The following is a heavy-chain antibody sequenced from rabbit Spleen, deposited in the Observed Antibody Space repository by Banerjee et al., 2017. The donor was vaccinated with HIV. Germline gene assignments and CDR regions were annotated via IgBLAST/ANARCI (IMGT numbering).Heavy chain of an antibody. D-gene: IGHD8-1*01. CDR1: GFSFSSSYY. Sequence: QSLEESGGDMVKPGASLTLTCTASGFSFSSSYYICWVRQAPGKGPEWIGCIYPDGSGSTAYANWAKGRFTISKASSTTVTLQMTSLTAADTATYFCARAGGSDWTYFNLWGQGTLVTVS. CDR2: IYPDGSGST. J-gene: IGHJ4*01. CDR3: ARAGGSDWTYFNL. V-gene: IGHV1S40*01.